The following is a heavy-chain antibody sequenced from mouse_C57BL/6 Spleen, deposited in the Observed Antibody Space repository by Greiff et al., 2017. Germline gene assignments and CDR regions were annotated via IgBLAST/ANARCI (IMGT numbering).Heavy chain of an antibody. V-gene: IGHV1-55*01. Sequence: QVQLQQPGAELVKPGASVKMSCKASGYTFTSYWITWVKQRPGQGLEWIGDIYPGSGSTNYNEKFKSKATLTVDTSSSTAYMQLSSLTSEDSAVYYCARSDGYETDGDYFDYWGQGTTLTVSS. CDR2: IYPGSGST. CDR1: GYTFTSYW. CDR3: ARSDGYETDGDYFDY. J-gene: IGHJ2*01. D-gene: IGHD2-2*01.